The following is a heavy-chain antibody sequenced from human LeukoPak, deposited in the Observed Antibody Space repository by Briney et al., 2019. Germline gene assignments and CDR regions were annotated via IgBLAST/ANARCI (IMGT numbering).Heavy chain of an antibody. D-gene: IGHD3-22*01. V-gene: IGHV4-39*07. CDR1: GGSISSSSYY. J-gene: IGHJ3*02. Sequence: SETLSLTCTVSGGSISSSSYYWGWIRQPPGKGLEWIGSIYYSGSTNYNPSLKSRVTISVDTSKNQFSLKLSSVTAADTAVYYCARGGRNRRITMIVVVNRKGTYAFDIWGQGTMVTVSS. CDR2: IYYSGST. CDR3: ARGGRNRRITMIVVVNRKGTYAFDI.